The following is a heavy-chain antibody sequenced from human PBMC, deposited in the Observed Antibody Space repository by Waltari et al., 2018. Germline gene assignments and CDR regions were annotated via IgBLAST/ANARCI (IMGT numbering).Heavy chain of an antibody. V-gene: IGHV1-2*02. D-gene: IGHD3-9*01. Sequence: QVQLVQSGAEVMKPGASVKVPCQTSGYSFSDHYLPWVRQAPGQGLDWMGWIKPDSGVTYYAQEFQGRVTLTGDMSISTVYMDFSSLTSDDTAIYYCVRDFDWGPDYWGQGTLVTVSS. CDR2: IKPDSGVT. J-gene: IGHJ4*02. CDR3: VRDFDWGPDY. CDR1: GYSFSDHY.